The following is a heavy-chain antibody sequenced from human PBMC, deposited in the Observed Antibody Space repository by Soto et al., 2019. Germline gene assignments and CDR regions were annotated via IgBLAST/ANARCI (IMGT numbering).Heavy chain of an antibody. CDR3: TRDQRYSSDV. V-gene: IGHV3-74*01. D-gene: IGHD5-12*01. Sequence: EVQLVESGGGLVQPGGSLRLSCAASGFDFTNSWMHWVRQAPGMGLVWVSHVNSDGSITTYADSVRGRFTISRDNAKNTVYLQMNSLRVEDTAVYYCTRDQRYSSDVWGQGALITVSS. CDR1: GFDFTNSW. CDR2: VNSDGSIT. J-gene: IGHJ4*02.